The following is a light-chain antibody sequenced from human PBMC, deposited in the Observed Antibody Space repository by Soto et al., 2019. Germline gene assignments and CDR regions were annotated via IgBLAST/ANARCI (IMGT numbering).Light chain of an antibody. CDR1: QSVSTN. Sequence: EIVMTQSPATLSVSPGERATLSCRASQSVSTNLAWYQQKPGQAPRLLIYAASVRATGIPARFSGSGSGTEFTLTISSLQSEDFAVYYCQQRSNWPLTFGGGTKVEIK. V-gene: IGKV3-15*01. CDR2: AAS. J-gene: IGKJ4*01. CDR3: QQRSNWPLT.